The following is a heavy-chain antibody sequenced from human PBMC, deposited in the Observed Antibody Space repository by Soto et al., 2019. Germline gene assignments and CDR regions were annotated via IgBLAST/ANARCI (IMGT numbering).Heavy chain of an antibody. Sequence: GESLKIFCHGSGYSFGNYWIGRVRQMPREGLGWGAIIYPGDSDRRYSPSFQGQITISADQSISTAYLQWSSLKASDTANYYCVRYRSRDYYYGMDVWGQGTTVTVSS. J-gene: IGHJ6*02. V-gene: IGHV5-51*01. CDR3: VRYRSRDYYYGMDV. CDR2: IYPGDSDR. CDR1: GYSFGNYW. D-gene: IGHD1-26*01.